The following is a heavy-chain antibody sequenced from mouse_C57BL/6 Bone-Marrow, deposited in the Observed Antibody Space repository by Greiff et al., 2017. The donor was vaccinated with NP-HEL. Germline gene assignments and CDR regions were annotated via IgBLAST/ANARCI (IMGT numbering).Heavy chain of an antibody. Sequence: QVHVKQPGAELVRPGSSVKLSCKASGYTFTSYWMHWVKQRPIQGLEWIGNIDPSDSETHYNQKFKDKATLTVDKSSSTAYMQLSSLTSEDSAVYYCARGRYSSYYAMAYWGQGTSVTVSS. CDR2: IDPSDSET. D-gene: IGHD1-1*01. CDR1: GYTFTSYW. V-gene: IGHV1-52*01. J-gene: IGHJ4*01. CDR3: ARGRYSSYYAMAY.